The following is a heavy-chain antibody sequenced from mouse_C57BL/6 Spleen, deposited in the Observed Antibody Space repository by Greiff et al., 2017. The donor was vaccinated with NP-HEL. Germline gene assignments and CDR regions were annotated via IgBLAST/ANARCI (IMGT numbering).Heavy chain of an antibody. V-gene: IGHV1-52*01. Sequence: QVQLQQSGAELVRPGSSVKLSCKASGYTFTSYWMHWVKQRPIQGLEWIGNIDPSDSDTHYNQKFKDKATLTVDKSSSTAYMQLSSLTSEDSAVYYCARDWERRYFDYWGQGTTLTVSS. J-gene: IGHJ2*01. CDR2: IDPSDSDT. D-gene: IGHD4-1*01. CDR1: GYTFTSYW. CDR3: ARDWERRYFDY.